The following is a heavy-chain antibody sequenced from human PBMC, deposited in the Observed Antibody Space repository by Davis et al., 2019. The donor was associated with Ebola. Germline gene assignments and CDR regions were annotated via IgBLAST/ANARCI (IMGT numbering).Heavy chain of an antibody. CDR1: GGTFSSYA. V-gene: IGHV1-69*04. CDR3: ARGAGEQWSGGLLDY. D-gene: IGHD3-3*01. J-gene: IGHJ4*02. Sequence: SVKVSCKASGGTFSSYAISWVRQAPGQGLEWMGRIIPILGIANYAQKFQGRVTITADKSTSTAYMELSSLRSEDTAVYYCARGAGEQWSGGLLDYWGQGTLVTVSS. CDR2: IIPILGIA.